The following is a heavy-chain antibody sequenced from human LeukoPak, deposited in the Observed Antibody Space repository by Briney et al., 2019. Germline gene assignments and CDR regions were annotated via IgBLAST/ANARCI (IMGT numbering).Heavy chain of an antibody. Sequence: ASVKVSCKASGYTFTRYGISWVGQAPGQGREWMGWISAYNGNTNYAQKLQGRVTITTDTSTSTAYMELRSLRSDDTAVYYCARDDPYRHGYNFHRGQGTLVTVSS. CDR2: ISAYNGNT. J-gene: IGHJ4*02. CDR3: ARDDPYRHGYNFH. D-gene: IGHD5-24*01. V-gene: IGHV1-18*01. CDR1: GYTFTRYG.